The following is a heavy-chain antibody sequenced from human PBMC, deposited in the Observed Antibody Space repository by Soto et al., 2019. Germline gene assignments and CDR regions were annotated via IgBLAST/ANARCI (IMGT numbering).Heavy chain of an antibody. J-gene: IGHJ4*02. CDR3: ASGIQLWLRRINNGYSG. V-gene: IGHV1-69*12. CDR2: IIPMLGTA. D-gene: IGHD5-12*01. CDR1: GGTFSTYA. Sequence: QVQLVQSGAEVKKPESSVKVSCKAPGGTFSTYAISWVRQAPGQGLEWMGGIIPMLGTANYAQRFQDRVPITADESTNTVYMELSSLRAEYTSVYFCASGIQLWLRRINNGYSGWGQGTLVTVSS.